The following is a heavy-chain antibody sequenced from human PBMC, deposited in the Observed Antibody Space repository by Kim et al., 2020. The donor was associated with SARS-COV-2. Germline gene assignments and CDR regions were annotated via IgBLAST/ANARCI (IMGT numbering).Heavy chain of an antibody. V-gene: IGHV2-70*01. D-gene: IGHD4-17*01. CDR3: ARANFGDYSFDY. J-gene: IGHJ4*02. Sequence: YYSTSLKTRLTISKDTSKNQVVLTMTNMDPVDTATFYCARANFGDYSFDYWGQGTLVTVSS.